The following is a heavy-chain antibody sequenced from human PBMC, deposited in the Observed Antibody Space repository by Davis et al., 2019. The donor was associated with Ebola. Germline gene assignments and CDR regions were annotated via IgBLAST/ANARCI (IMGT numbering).Heavy chain of an antibody. CDR3: TWQNGDLDY. J-gene: IGHJ4*02. D-gene: IGHD4-17*01. CDR2: IRSKANSYAT. Sequence: GESLKISCAASGFTFSGSAMHWVRQASGKGLEWVGRIRSKANSYATAYAASVKGRFTISRDDPKNTAYLQMNSLKTEDTAVYYCTWQNGDLDYWGQGTLVTVSS. CDR1: GFTFSGSA. V-gene: IGHV3-73*01.